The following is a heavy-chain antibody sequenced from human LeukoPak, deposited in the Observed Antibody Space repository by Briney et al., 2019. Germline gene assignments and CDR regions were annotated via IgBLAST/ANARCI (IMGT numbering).Heavy chain of an antibody. J-gene: IGHJ4*02. D-gene: IGHD2-21*02. Sequence: GGCLRLSCSASGFTFSSHTMNSVRHAPGKWLEWVSSISRRTSRMYYAYSVKGRFNNSRDNAKDSLYLQMNSLRDEDTAMYYCARGLAYCGGFCYRALDYWGQETLVTVSS. CDR3: ARGLAYCGGFCYRALDY. CDR2: ISRRTSRM. CDR1: GFTFSSHT. V-gene: IGHV3-48*02.